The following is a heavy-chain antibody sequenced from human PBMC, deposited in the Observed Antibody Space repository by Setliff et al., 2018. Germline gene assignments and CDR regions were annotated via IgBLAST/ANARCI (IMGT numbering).Heavy chain of an antibody. D-gene: IGHD2-21*02. CDR3: ARSPPTVVVTAIQAIFDY. CDR1: GYTFTNYV. J-gene: IGHJ4*02. V-gene: IGHV1-3*01. CDR2: INAVSGNT. Sequence: ASVKVSCKASGYTFTNYVFHWVRQAPGQRLEWMGWINAVSGNTKYSQKFQGRLTMTTDTSTSTAYMELRSLRSDDTAVYYCARSPPTVVVTAIQAIFDYWGQGTLVTVSS.